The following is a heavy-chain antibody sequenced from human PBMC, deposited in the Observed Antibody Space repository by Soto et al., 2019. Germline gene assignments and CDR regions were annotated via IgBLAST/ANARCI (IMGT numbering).Heavy chain of an antibody. CDR3: ARDPPTGSTLDWFDS. Sequence: EVQLVESGGGLVKPGGSLRLSCAASGFSFSSDSMGWVRQAPGKGLECVSSISSSGSFMNYADSVQGRFTISRDNAKNSLYLQMTSLKDEDTAVYYCARDPPTGSTLDWFDSWGQGTLVTVSS. CDR1: GFSFSSDS. D-gene: IGHD1-7*01. V-gene: IGHV3-21*01. CDR2: ISSSGSFM. J-gene: IGHJ5*01.